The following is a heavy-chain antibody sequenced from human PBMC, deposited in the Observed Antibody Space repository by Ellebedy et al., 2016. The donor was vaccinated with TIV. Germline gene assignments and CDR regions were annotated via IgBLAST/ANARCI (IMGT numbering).Heavy chain of an antibody. CDR1: GGSISSYS. V-gene: IGHV4-59*01. D-gene: IGHD6-13*01. J-gene: IGHJ3*02. CDR3: ARVVWQQPVSYAFDI. CDR2: ISYSVST. Sequence: MPSETLSLTCTASGGSISSYSWSWIRQPPGKGLEWIGYISYSVSTNYNPSLKSRVTITVDTSKNQFSLRLNSVTAADTAVYYCARVVWQQPVSYAFDIWGQGKMVTVSS.